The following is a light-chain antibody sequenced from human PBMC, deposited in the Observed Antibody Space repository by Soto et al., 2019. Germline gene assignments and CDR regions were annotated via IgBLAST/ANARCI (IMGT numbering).Light chain of an antibody. CDR2: ETS. J-gene: IGKJ3*01. CDR1: QKIRSN. Sequence: IVIAQISRTLSVSPGESATLSCTASQKIRSNLAWYQQKPGQAPRLLIYETSTRAPGIPARFSGSGSGTEFTLTISSLQSEDFAVYHCQQYNNWPPFTFGPGTKVDIK. CDR3: QQYNNWPPFT. V-gene: IGKV3-15*01.